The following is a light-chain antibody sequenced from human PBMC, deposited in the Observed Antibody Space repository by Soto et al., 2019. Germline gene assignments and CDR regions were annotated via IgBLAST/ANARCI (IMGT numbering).Light chain of an antibody. CDR1: SSNIGSNF. J-gene: IGLJ2*01. V-gene: IGLV1-51*01. CDR3: ATWDDSLGGHVV. Sequence: QSVLTQPPSVSAAPGQKVTISCSGSSSNIGSNFVSWYQQLPGTAPKLLIYVNNQRLSGIPDRFSASKSGSSASLAISGLRSEDEGTYYCATWDDSLGGHVVFGGGTKLTVL. CDR2: VNN.